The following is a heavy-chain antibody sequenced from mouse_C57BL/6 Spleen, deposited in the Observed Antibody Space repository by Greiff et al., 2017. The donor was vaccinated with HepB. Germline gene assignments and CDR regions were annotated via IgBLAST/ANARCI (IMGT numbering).Heavy chain of an antibody. J-gene: IGHJ2*01. Sequence: QVQLKESGPELVKPGASVKISCKASGYAFSSSWMNWVKQRPGKGLEWIGRIYPGDGDTNYNGKFKGKATLTADKSSSTAYMQLSSLTSEDSAVYFCARKGLAPLDYWGQGTTLTVSS. V-gene: IGHV1-82*01. CDR2: IYPGDGDT. CDR3: ARKGLAPLDY. CDR1: GYAFSSSW.